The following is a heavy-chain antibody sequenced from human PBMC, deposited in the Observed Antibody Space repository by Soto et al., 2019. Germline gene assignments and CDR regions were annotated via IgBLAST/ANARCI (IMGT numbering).Heavy chain of an antibody. V-gene: IGHV1-2*02. D-gene: IGHD7-27*01. CDR3: GLEPTGTGGFDY. J-gene: IGHJ4*02. Sequence: QVQLVQSGAEVKKPGASVKVSCKASGHTFTGHHMHWVRQAPGQGLEWMGYIDLDSRNTRYAQKFQGTVTPTRDTSITTAYLELRGLRSDDTAVYSCGLEPTGTGGFDYWGQGTLVTVSS. CDR2: IDLDSRNT. CDR1: GHTFTGHH.